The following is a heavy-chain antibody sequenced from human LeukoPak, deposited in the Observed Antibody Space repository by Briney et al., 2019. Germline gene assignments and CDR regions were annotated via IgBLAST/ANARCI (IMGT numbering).Heavy chain of an antibody. CDR2: INHSGST. V-gene: IGHV4-34*01. D-gene: IGHD1-26*01. CDR3: ARGGWELPEGSLDY. CDR1: GGSFSGYY. J-gene: IGHJ4*02. Sequence: SETLSLTCAVYGGSFSGYYWSWIRQPPGKGLEWIGEINHSGSTNYNPSLKSRVIISVDASKNQFSLKLSSMTAADTAVYYCARGGWELPEGSLDYWGQGTLVTVSS.